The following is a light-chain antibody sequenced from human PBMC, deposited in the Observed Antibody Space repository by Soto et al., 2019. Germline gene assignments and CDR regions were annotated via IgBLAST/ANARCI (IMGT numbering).Light chain of an antibody. J-gene: IGKJ1*01. CDR2: GAS. CDR1: QSVSSN. Sequence: EIVMTQSPATLSVSPGERATLSCRASQSVSSNLAWYQQKPGQAPRLLIYGASTRATGIPARFSGSGSGTEFTLTISSLQSEDFAVYYCQQYNNWPPRGCWTFGQGTKVEIK. CDR3: QQYNNWPPRGCWT. V-gene: IGKV3-15*01.